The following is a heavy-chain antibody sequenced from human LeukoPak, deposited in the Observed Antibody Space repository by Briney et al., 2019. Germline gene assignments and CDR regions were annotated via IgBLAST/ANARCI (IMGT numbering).Heavy chain of an antibody. CDR3: AKALAGTGLGY. J-gene: IGHJ4*02. CDR1: GFTFSSYG. CDR2: IWYDGSNK. Sequence: TGRSLRLSCAASGFTFSSYGMHWVRQAPSKGLEWVAVIWYDGSNKYYADSVKGRFTISRDNSKNTLYLQMTSLRAEDTPVYYCAKALAGTGLGYWGQGTLVTVSS. D-gene: IGHD6-19*01. V-gene: IGHV3-33*06.